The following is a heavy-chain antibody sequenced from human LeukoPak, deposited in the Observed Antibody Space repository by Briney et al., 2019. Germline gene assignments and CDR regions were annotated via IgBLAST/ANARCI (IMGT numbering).Heavy chain of an antibody. Sequence: PGGSLRLSCAASGFTFSSYSMNWVRQAPGKWLEWVSSISSSSSYIYYADSVKGRFTISRDNAKNSLYLQMNSLRAEDTAVYYCASTRVAPDAFDIWGQGTMVTVSS. CDR3: ASTRVAPDAFDI. J-gene: IGHJ3*02. D-gene: IGHD3-10*01. V-gene: IGHV3-21*01. CDR2: ISSSSSYI. CDR1: GFTFSSYS.